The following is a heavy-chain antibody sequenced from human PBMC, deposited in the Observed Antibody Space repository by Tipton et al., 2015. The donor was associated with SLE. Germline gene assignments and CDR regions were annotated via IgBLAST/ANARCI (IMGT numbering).Heavy chain of an antibody. D-gene: IGHD7-27*01. Sequence: SLSLSCAASGFTFSSYGMHWVRQAPGKGLEWVAVVWSDGSTDHYADSVKGRFTISRDNSKNTLYLQMNSLRAEDTAVYYCARGEAGDPNFDYWGQGTLVTVSS. CDR1: GFTFSSYG. CDR3: ARGEAGDPNFDY. CDR2: VWSDGSTD. J-gene: IGHJ4*02. V-gene: IGHV3-33*01.